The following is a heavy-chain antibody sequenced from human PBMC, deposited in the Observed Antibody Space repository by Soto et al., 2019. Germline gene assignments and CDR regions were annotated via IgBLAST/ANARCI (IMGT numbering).Heavy chain of an antibody. D-gene: IGHD3-22*01. CDR3: AKGSMIVVHDAFDI. Sequence: PGGSLRLSCAASGFTFDDYAMHWVRQAPGKGLEWVSGISWNSGSIGYADSVKGRFTISRDNAKNSLYLQMNSLRAGDTALYYCAKGSMIVVHDAFDIWGQGTMVTVSS. CDR2: ISWNSGSI. J-gene: IGHJ3*02. CDR1: GFTFDDYA. V-gene: IGHV3-9*01.